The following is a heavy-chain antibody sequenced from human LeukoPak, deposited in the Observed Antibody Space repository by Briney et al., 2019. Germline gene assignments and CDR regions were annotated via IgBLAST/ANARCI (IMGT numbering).Heavy chain of an antibody. Sequence: PGRSLRLSCAASGFTFSSYVMHWVRQAPGKGLEWVAVIWADGSNKYYADSVKDRFTISRDNFKNTLYLEMNSLRAEDTAVYYCARDGIRGALDYWGQGTLFTVSS. CDR2: IWADGSNK. V-gene: IGHV3-33*01. D-gene: IGHD3-10*01. J-gene: IGHJ4*02. CDR1: GFTFSSYV. CDR3: ARDGIRGALDY.